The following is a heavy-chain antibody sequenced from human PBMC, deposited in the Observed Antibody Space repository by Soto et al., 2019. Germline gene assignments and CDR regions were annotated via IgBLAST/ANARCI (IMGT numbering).Heavy chain of an antibody. CDR2: ISGSGGST. D-gene: IGHD2-15*01. CDR3: AKGREGVVVVAAIST. J-gene: IGHJ4*02. Sequence: ETLRVSCAASGFTFSSYAMSWVRQAPGKGLEWVSAISGSGGSTYYADSVKGRFTTSRDNSKNTLYLQMTSLRAEDTAVYYCAKGREGVVVVAAISTWGQGTLVTVSS. CDR1: GFTFSSYA. V-gene: IGHV3-23*01.